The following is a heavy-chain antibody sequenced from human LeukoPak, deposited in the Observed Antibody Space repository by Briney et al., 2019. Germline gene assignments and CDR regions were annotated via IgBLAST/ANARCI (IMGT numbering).Heavy chain of an antibody. CDR3: ARELPGRQGFILDY. D-gene: IGHD2-15*01. Sequence: PGRSLRLSCAASGFSFSDYYMGWFRQAPEKGLEWVSYTSSTGLIFYAESVKGRFTISRDDAKSSLYLQMNSLRAEDTAVYYCARELPGRQGFILDYWGQGTQVTVSS. V-gene: IGHV3-11*01. J-gene: IGHJ4*02. CDR1: GFSFSDYY. CDR2: TSSTGLI.